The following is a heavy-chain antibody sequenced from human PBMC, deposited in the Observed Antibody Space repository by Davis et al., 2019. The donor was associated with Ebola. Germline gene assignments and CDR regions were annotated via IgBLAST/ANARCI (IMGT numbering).Heavy chain of an antibody. V-gene: IGHV1-2*06. CDR3: ARGHNFGFEF. CDR1: GYTFTDYN. Sequence: ASVKVSCKASGYTFTDYNIHWMRQAPGQGLEWLGRVILKSGATNYEQKFQGRVTMTRDTSISTVYMELSSLRSDDTAVYYCARGHNFGFEFWGQGALVTVSS. J-gene: IGHJ4*02. D-gene: IGHD1-1*01. CDR2: VILKSGAT.